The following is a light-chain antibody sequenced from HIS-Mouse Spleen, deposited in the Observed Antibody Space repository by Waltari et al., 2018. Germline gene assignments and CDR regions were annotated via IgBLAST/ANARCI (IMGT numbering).Light chain of an antibody. CDR3: SSYAGSNNFVV. Sequence: QSALTQPPSASGSPGQSVTISCTGTSSDVAGYNYVSWYQQHPGNAPNLMIYEVSKRPSGVPDRFSGSKSGNTASLTVSGLQAEDEADYYCSSYAGSNNFVVFGGGTKLTVL. CDR2: EVS. V-gene: IGLV2-8*01. J-gene: IGLJ2*01. CDR1: SSDVAGYNY.